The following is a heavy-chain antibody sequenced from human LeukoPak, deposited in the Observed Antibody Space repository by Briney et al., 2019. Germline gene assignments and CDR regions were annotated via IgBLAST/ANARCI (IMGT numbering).Heavy chain of an antibody. CDR1: GFTFSSYA. V-gene: IGHV3-33*08. Sequence: GGSLRLSCAASGFTFSSYAMSWVRQAPGKGLEWVAVIWYDGSDKYHADSVKGRFTISRDNSKNMLYLQMNSLRAEDTAVYYCASGSGWYLSSDYWGQGTLVTVSS. J-gene: IGHJ4*02. CDR2: IWYDGSDK. D-gene: IGHD6-19*01. CDR3: ASGSGWYLSSDY.